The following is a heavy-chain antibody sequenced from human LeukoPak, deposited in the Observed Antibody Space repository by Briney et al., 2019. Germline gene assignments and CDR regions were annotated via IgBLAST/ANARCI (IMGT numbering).Heavy chain of an antibody. CDR2: IYTSGVT. CDR3: ARVADSTTWYRFDY. Sequence: PSETLSLTCTVSGDSITSYYWSWIRQPDGKGLEWIGHIYTSGVTNYNPSLKSRVTMSVDTSNSQVSLKLASVTAADTAMYYCARVADSTTWYRFDYWGQGTRVTVSS. V-gene: IGHV4-4*07. J-gene: IGHJ4*02. D-gene: IGHD6-13*01. CDR1: GDSITSYY.